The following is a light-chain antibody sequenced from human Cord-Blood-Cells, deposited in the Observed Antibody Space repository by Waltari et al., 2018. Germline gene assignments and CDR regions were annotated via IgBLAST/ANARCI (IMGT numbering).Light chain of an antibody. CDR2: AAS. CDR1: QSISSY. V-gene: IGKV1-39*01. CDR3: QQSYSTPVH. J-gene: IGKJ2*01. Sequence: DIQLTQSPSSLSASVSDRVTITCRASQSISSYLNWYQQKPGKAPKLLIYAASSLQGGVPSRFSGSGSGTDFTLTISSLQPEDFATYYCQQSYSTPVHFGQGTKLEIK.